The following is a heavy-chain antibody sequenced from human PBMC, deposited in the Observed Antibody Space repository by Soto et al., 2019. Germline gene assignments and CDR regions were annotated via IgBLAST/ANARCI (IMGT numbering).Heavy chain of an antibody. Sequence: ASVKVSCKASGYSFTGNGIVWVRQAPGQGLEWMGWINAYNGNTNYAQKLQGRVTMTTDTSTSTAYMELRSLRSDDTAVYYCASQRMVDYYYGMDVWGQGTTVTVSS. CDR1: GYSFTGNG. V-gene: IGHV1-18*04. D-gene: IGHD6-13*01. J-gene: IGHJ6*02. CDR3: ASQRMVDYYYGMDV. CDR2: INAYNGNT.